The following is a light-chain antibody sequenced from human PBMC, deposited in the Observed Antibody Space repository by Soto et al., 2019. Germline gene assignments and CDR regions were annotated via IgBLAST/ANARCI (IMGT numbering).Light chain of an antibody. CDR1: SSDVGSYNNL. CDR3: CSYTQGNTF. J-gene: IGLJ1*01. CDR2: EVN. V-gene: IGLV2-23*02. Sequence: QSARTQPASVSGSPGQSITISCTGTSSDVGSYNNLVSWYQQHPGKAPKAMIYEVNKRPSGVSNRFSGSKSGNTASLTISGLQAEDEADYYCCSYTQGNTFFGSGTKVTVL.